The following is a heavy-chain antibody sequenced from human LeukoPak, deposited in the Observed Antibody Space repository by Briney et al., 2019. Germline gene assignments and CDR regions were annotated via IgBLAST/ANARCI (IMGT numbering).Heavy chain of an antibody. V-gene: IGHV3-21*01. CDR2: ISSSSSYI. J-gene: IGHJ5*02. CDR3: ARATQYCSGGSCYDTWFDP. CDR1: GFTFSSYS. D-gene: IGHD2-15*01. Sequence: GGSLRLSCAASGFTFSSYSINWVRQAPGKGLEWVSSISSSSSYIYYADSVEGRFTISRDNAKNSLYLHMNSLRAEDTAVYYCARATQYCSGGSCYDTWFDPWGQGTLVTVSS.